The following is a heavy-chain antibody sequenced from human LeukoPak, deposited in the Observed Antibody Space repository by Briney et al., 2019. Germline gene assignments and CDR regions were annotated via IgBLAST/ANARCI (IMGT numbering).Heavy chain of an antibody. CDR3: ARENDSSGYGIDY. J-gene: IGHJ4*02. Sequence: SETLSLTCTVSGGSISSGSYYWSWIRQPAGKGLEWIGRIYTSGSTNYNPSLESRVTISVDTSKNQFSLKLSSVTAADTAVYYCARENDSSGYGIDYWGQGTLITVSS. D-gene: IGHD3-22*01. CDR2: IYTSGST. CDR1: GGSISSGSYY. V-gene: IGHV4-61*02.